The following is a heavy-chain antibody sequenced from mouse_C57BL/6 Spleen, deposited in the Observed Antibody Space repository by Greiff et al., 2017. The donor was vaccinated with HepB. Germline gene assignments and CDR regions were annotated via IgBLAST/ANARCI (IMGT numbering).Heavy chain of an antibody. CDR3: ARGITTVAYYFDY. V-gene: IGHV5-17*01. J-gene: IGHJ2*01. Sequence: DVMLVESGGGLVKPGGSLKLSCAASGFTFSDYGMHWVRQAPEKGLEWVAYISSGSSTIYYADTVKGRFTISRDNAKNTLFLQMTSLRSEDTAMYYCARGITTVAYYFDYWGQGTTLTVSS. CDR2: ISSGSSTI. CDR1: GFTFSDYG. D-gene: IGHD1-1*01.